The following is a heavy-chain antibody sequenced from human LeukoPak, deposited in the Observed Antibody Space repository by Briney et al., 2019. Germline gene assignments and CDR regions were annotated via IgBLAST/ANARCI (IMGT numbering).Heavy chain of an antibody. CDR3: AKKRYYYASSSSPFYFDY. J-gene: IGHJ4*02. CDR1: GFTFNTYG. V-gene: IGHV3-23*01. Sequence: PGGSLRLSCTASGFTFNTYGMSWVRQAPGKGLEWVSAITDNGVATYYAGSVRGRFTISRDNSKNTLYLQMNSLRPEDTAIYYCAKKRYYYASSSSPFYFDYWGQGTLVTVSS. CDR2: ITDNGVAT. D-gene: IGHD3-10*01.